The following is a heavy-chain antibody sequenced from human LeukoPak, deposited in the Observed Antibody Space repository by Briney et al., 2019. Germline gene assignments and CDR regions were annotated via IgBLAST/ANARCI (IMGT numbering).Heavy chain of an antibody. J-gene: IGHJ4*02. CDR1: GDSLSSSSYN. V-gene: IGHV4-39*01. CDR3: VRVFTGYCSSTSCYTGYSYALDY. D-gene: IGHD2-2*02. CDR2: IYYSGST. Sequence: PSETLSLTCTVSGDSLSSSSYNWGWIRQPPGKGLGWVGSIYYSGSTYYNPSVKSRVTISVETSKNQFSLKLSSVTAADTAVYYCVRVFTGYCSSTSCYTGYSYALDYWGQGTLVTVSS.